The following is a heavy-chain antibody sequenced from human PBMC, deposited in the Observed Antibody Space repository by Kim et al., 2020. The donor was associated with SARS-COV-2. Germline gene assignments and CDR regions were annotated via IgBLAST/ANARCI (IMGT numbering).Heavy chain of an antibody. V-gene: IGHV4-39*01. D-gene: IGHD1-1*01. CDR3: ARQQLAGGPFDF. Sequence: SETLSLTCTVSNGSIGATIYYWSWIRQPPGGGLEWIGSVYYSGTTYSNPSLKSRVTISVDTSKNDFSMKLRSVTAADTAVFYCARQQLAGGPFDFWGQG. J-gene: IGHJ4*02. CDR1: NGSIGATIYY. CDR2: VYYSGTT.